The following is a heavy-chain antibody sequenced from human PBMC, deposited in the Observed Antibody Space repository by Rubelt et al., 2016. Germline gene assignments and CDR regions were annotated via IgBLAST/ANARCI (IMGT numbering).Heavy chain of an antibody. V-gene: IGHV3-48*02. Sequence: VHLQESGSGLVKPSGTLSLTCGVSGGSISSADWWTWVRQSPGKGLEWVSYISSGSSTMYYADSVKGRFTISRDNAKNSLYLQMNSLRDEDTALYYCAKAHDSSGYYGYFDYWGQGTLVTVSS. CDR2: ISSGSSTM. J-gene: IGHJ4*02. CDR1: GGSISSADW. D-gene: IGHD3-22*01. CDR3: AKAHDSSGYYGYFDY.